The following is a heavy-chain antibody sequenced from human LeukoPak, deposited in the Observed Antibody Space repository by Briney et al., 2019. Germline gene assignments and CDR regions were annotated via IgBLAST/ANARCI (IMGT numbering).Heavy chain of an antibody. CDR3: ATSDGTVTTFQY. V-gene: IGHV1-18*01. CDR2: INAYNTNT. D-gene: IGHD4-11*01. CDR1: GYTFTSFG. J-gene: IGHJ4*02. Sequence: ASVTVSCKASGYTFTSFGTSWVRQAPGQGLEWMGWINAYNTNTKSAQRLQGRVTMTTDTSASTAYMELGSLRSDDTAVYYCATSDGTVTTFQYWGQGTLVTVSS.